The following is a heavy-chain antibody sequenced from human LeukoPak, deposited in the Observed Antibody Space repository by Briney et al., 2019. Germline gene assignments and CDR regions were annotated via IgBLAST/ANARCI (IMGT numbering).Heavy chain of an antibody. J-gene: IGHJ4*02. CDR3: ARDGGVRYFDWLFNDY. CDR2: ISSSSSYI. Sequence: GGSLRLSCAASGFTFSSYSMNWVRQAPGKGLEWVSSISSSSSYIYYADSVKGRFTISRHNAKNSLYLQMKSLRAEDTAVYYCARDGGVRYFDWLFNDYWGQGTLVTVSS. D-gene: IGHD3-9*01. CDR1: GFTFSSYS. V-gene: IGHV3-21*01.